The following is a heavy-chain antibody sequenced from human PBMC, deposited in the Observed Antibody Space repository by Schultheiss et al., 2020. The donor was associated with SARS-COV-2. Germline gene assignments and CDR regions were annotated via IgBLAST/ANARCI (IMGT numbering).Heavy chain of an antibody. CDR1: GFSFDDYA. CDR3: ARDRDGGSCYSD. V-gene: IGHV3-74*01. J-gene: IGHJ1*01. D-gene: IGHD2-15*01. CDR2: INSDGSST. Sequence: GESLKISCAASGFSFDDYAMHWVRQGPGKGLVWVSRINSDGSSTSYADSVKGRFTISRDNSKNTLYLQMNSLRAEDTAVYYCARDRDGGSCYSDWGQGTLVTVSS.